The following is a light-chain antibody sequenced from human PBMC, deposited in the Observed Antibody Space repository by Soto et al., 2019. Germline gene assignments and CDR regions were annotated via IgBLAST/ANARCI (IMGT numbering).Light chain of an antibody. V-gene: IGLV2-14*01. CDR2: EVS. Sequence: QSALTQPASVSGSPGQSITISCTGTISDVGGYNYVSWYQQHPGKAPKLMIYEVSNRPSGVSNRFSGSKSGNTASLTISGLQAEDEADYYCSAYTSSSNLVVFGGGTKVTVL. CDR3: SAYTSSSNLVV. J-gene: IGLJ2*01. CDR1: ISDVGGYNY.